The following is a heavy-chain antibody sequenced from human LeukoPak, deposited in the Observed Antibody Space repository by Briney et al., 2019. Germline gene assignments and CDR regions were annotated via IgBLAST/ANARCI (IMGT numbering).Heavy chain of an antibody. D-gene: IGHD3-22*01. J-gene: IGHJ3*02. CDR2: MNPNSGNA. CDR1: GYTFTSYD. V-gene: IGHV1-8*01. Sequence: ASVKVSCKASGYTFTSYDINWVRQAAGQGLEWMGWMNPNSGNAGYAQKFQDRVTMTRNTSISTAYMELSSLRSEDTAVYYCARWDYYDSRTFDIWGQGTMVTVS. CDR3: ARWDYYDSRTFDI.